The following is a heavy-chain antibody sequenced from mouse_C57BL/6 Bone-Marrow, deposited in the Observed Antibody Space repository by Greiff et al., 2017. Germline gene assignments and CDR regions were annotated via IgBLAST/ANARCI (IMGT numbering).Heavy chain of an antibody. J-gene: IGHJ2*01. D-gene: IGHD1-1*01. CDR3: ARWCTTVLDYFDY. V-gene: IGHV1-26*01. CDR2: INPNNGGT. Sequence: EVQLQQSGPELVKPGASVKISCKASGYTFTDYYMNWVKQSHGKSLEWIGDINPNNGGTSYNQKFKGKATLTVDKSSSTAYMELRSLTSEDSAVYYCARWCTTVLDYFDYWGQGTTLTVSS. CDR1: GYTFTDYY.